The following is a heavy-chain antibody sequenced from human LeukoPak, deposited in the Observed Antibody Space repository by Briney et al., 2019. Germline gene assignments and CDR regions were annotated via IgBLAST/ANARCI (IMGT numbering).Heavy chain of an antibody. CDR2: INPNSGGT. D-gene: IGHD1-26*01. Sequence: ASVTVSFTGSGHTFTVYHMHWMRQAPGQGQEWMGWINPNSGGTNYSQKFQGRVTITSDTSISTAYMELSSLRSDDTAVYFCATIEDTGSYYYHHWGRGTLVTVSS. CDR1: GHTFTVYH. CDR3: ATIEDTGSYYYHH. V-gene: IGHV1-2*02. J-gene: IGHJ4*02.